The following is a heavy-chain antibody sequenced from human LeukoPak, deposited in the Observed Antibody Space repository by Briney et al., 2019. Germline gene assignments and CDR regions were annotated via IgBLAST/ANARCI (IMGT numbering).Heavy chain of an antibody. CDR1: GYTFTSYG. D-gene: IGHD1-26*01. J-gene: IGHJ6*03. CDR2: INTNTGNP. Sequence: ASVKVSCKASGYTFTSYGIHWVRQAPGQGLEWMGWINTNTGNPTYAQGFTGRFVFSLETSVSTSYLQISSLKAEDTAVYYCARGRGSSARLGYYFYYIDVWGKGTTVTVSS. CDR3: ARGRGSSARLGYYFYYIDV. V-gene: IGHV7-4-1*02.